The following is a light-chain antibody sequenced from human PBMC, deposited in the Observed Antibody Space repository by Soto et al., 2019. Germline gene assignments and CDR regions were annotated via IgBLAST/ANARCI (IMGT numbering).Light chain of an antibody. J-gene: IGKJ1*01. Sequence: LKISAATLSLYTGESATLSCRASQSVSSYLAWYQQKPGQAPRLPIYDASNRATGIPARFSGSGSGTDFTLTISRLEPEDVAVYYSQERSNWSGTFGQGTKVDI. CDR1: QSVSSY. V-gene: IGKV3-11*01. CDR2: DAS. CDR3: QERSNWSGT.